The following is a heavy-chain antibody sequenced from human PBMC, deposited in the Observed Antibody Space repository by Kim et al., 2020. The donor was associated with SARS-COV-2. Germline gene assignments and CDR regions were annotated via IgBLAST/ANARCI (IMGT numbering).Heavy chain of an antibody. CDR2: ISYDGSNK. V-gene: IGHV3-30*18. Sequence: GGSLRLSCAASGFTFSSYGMHWVRQAPGKGLEWVAVISYDGSNKYYADSVKGRFTISRDNSKNTLYLQMNSLRAEDTAVYYCAKDDSGGGYSGYDLGKVWGQGTLVTVSS. J-gene: IGHJ4*02. CDR1: GFTFSSYG. CDR3: AKDDSGGGYSGYDLGKV. D-gene: IGHD5-12*01.